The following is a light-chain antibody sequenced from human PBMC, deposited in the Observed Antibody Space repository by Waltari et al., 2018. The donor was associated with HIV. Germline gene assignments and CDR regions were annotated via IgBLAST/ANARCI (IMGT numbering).Light chain of an antibody. Sequence: DPVSITCRASHSISRYLNWYQQIPGKAPKLLIYGASSLQSGVPSRFSGSGSGTDFTLTINTLQADDFATYYCQQTYSTPRTFGPGTKLDIK. V-gene: IGKV1-39*01. CDR3: QQTYSTPRT. J-gene: IGKJ3*01. CDR2: GAS. CDR1: HSISRY.